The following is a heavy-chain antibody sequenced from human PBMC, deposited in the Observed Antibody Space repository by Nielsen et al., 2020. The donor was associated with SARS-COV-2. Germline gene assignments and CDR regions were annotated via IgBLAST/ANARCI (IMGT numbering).Heavy chain of an antibody. Sequence: SETLSPTCTVPGGSISSYYWSWIRQPPGKGLEWIGYIYYSGSTNYNPSLKSRVTISVDTSKNQFSLKLSSVTAADTAVYYCARLNGYTDVWGKGTTVTVSS. D-gene: IGHD2-8*01. V-gene: IGHV4-59*08. J-gene: IGHJ6*03. CDR3: ARLNGYTDV. CDR2: IYYSGST. CDR1: GGSISSYY.